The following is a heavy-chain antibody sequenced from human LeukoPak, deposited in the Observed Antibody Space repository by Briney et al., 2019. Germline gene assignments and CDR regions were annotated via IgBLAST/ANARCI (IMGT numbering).Heavy chain of an antibody. J-gene: IGHJ4*02. CDR1: GGSFSGYH. D-gene: IGHD6-6*01. V-gene: IGHV4-34*01. CDR2: INHRGST. Sequence: SETLSLTCAVYGGSFSGYHWSWIRQPPGKGLEWIGEINHRGSTNYNPSLKSRVTMSVDTSKNQFSLKLSSVTAADTAVYYCARGRGAARFVTIEFDYWGQGTLVAVSS. CDR3: ARGRGAARFVTIEFDY.